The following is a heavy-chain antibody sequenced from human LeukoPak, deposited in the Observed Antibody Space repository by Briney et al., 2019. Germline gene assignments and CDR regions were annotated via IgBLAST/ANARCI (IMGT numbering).Heavy chain of an antibody. CDR2: IYYTGNT. J-gene: IGHJ6*03. CDR3: ARGKIAAAGPAYYYYMDV. CDR1: GGSISNYY. V-gene: IGHV4-59*01. D-gene: IGHD6-13*01. Sequence: PSETLSLTCTVSGGSISNYYWNWIRQPPGKGLEWIGYIYYTGNTNYNPSLKSRVTISVDTSKNQFSLKLSSVTAADTAVCYCARGKIAAAGPAYYYYMDVWGKGTTVTVSS.